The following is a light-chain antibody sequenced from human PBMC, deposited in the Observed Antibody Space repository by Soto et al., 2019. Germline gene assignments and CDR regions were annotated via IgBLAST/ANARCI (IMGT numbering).Light chain of an antibody. CDR1: TSNIGSNT. V-gene: IGLV1-44*01. CDR2: VNN. CDR3: ATWDDSLNGLI. Sequence: QSVLTQPPSASGTPGQTVTMSCSGSTSNIGSNTVTWYQQFPGSAPKVLIYVNNQRRSGVPDRFSDSKSGTSAFLAITGLQSEDEADYYCATWDDSLNGLIFGGGTKLTVL. J-gene: IGLJ2*01.